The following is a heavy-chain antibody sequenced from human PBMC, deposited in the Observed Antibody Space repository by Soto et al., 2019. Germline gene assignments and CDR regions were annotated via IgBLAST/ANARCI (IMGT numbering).Heavy chain of an antibody. J-gene: IGHJ2*01. CDR2: IYYIGTS. V-gene: IGHV4-31*03. CDR1: GASISSGGYY. D-gene: IGHD3-16*02. CDR3: ARVLRDVLSDRYYWYFDL. Sequence: QVQVQESGPGLVKPSQTLSLTCSVSGASISSGGYYWGWIRQHPGKGLEWIGFIYYIGTSYYNPSLESRITLSVDTSKYHFSLNLTSVTSADTAVYYCARVLRDVLSDRYYWYFDLWGRGTLVTVSS.